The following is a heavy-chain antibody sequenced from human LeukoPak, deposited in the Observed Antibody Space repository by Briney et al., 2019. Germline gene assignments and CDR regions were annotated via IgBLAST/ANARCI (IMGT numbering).Heavy chain of an antibody. D-gene: IGHD3-10*01. J-gene: IGHJ5*02. Sequence: SETLSLTCTVSGGSISSYYWSWIRQPPGKGLEWIGYIYYSGSTNYNPSLKSRVTISVDTSKNQFSLKLSSVTAADTAVYYCARDRTYYYGSGSYRTKGFDPWGQGTLVTVSS. CDR2: IYYSGST. CDR3: ARDRTYYYGSGSYRTKGFDP. V-gene: IGHV4-59*01. CDR1: GGSISSYY.